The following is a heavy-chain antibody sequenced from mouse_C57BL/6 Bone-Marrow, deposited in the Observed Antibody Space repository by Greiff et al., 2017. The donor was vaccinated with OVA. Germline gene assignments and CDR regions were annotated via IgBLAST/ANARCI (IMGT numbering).Heavy chain of an antibody. CDR2: IWRGGST. CDR3: AKNSGRRGAWFAY. V-gene: IGHV2-5*01. Sequence: QVQLQQSGPGLVQPSQSLSITRTVSGFSLTSYGVHWVRQSPGKGLEWLGVIWRGGSTDYNAAFMSRLSITKDNSKSQVFFKMNSLQADDTAIYYCAKNSGRRGAWFAYWGQGTLVTVSA. J-gene: IGHJ3*01. CDR1: GFSLTSYG. D-gene: IGHD3-1*01.